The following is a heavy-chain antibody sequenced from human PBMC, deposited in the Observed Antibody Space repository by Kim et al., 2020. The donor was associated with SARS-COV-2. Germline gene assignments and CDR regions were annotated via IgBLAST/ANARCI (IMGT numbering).Heavy chain of an antibody. Sequence: STTSRVTISVDTSKTQFSLKLSSVTAADTAVYYCASDLLLWFGEDNWFDPWGQGTLVTVSS. D-gene: IGHD3-10*01. J-gene: IGHJ5*02. CDR3: ASDLLLWFGEDNWFDP. V-gene: IGHV4-39*01.